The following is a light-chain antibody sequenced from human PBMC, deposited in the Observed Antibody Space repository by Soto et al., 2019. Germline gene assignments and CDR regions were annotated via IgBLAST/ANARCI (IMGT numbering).Light chain of an antibody. CDR3: QQSHVANT. V-gene: IGKV1-39*01. J-gene: IGKJ2*01. Sequence: DIQMTQSPSSLSASVGDRVTITCRASQSVSNHLNWYQQKPGEAPKVLIYGASSLPGGVPSRFSGSGSGTDFTLTISSLQPDDFATYYCQQSHVANTFGQGTKLEI. CDR2: GAS. CDR1: QSVSNH.